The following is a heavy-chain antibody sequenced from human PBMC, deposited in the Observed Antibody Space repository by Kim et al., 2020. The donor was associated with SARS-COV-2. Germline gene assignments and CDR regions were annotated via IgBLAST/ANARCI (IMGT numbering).Heavy chain of an antibody. Sequence: ASVKVSCKASGYTFTGYYMHWVRQAPGQGLEWMGRINPNSGGTNYAQKFQGRVTMTRDTSISTAYMELSRLRSDDTAVYYCASLFVVVPAALVEDYWGQGTLVTVSS. J-gene: IGHJ4*02. CDR3: ASLFVVVPAALVEDY. CDR2: INPNSGGT. CDR1: GYTFTGYY. V-gene: IGHV1-2*06. D-gene: IGHD2-2*01.